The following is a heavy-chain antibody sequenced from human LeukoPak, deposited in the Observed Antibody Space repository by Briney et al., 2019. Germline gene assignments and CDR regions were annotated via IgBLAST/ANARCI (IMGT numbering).Heavy chain of an antibody. D-gene: IGHD3-22*01. CDR1: GGSISSYY. CDR3: VRVPDSSGYYYGRFDP. J-gene: IGHJ5*02. Sequence: SETLSLTCTVSGGSISSYYWSWIRQPPGKGLEWIGYIYYSGSTNYNPSLKSRVTISVDTSNNQFSLKLSSVTAADTAVYYCVRVPDSSGYYYGRFDPWGQGTLVTVSS. CDR2: IYYSGST. V-gene: IGHV4-59*12.